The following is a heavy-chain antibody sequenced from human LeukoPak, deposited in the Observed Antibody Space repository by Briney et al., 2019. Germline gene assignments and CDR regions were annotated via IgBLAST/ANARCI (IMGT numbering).Heavy chain of an antibody. CDR2: ISASGGST. CDR3: AKDQRWESPHYLDS. V-gene: IGHV3-23*01. D-gene: IGHD1-26*01. Sequence: PGGSLRLSCAASGFTFSSSAMSWVRQVPGKGLEWVSGISASGGSTYYADSVRGRFTISRDNSKNTLYVQMNSLRDEDTAVCYCAKDQRWESPHYLDSWGQGTLVTVSS. CDR1: GFTFSSSA. J-gene: IGHJ4*02.